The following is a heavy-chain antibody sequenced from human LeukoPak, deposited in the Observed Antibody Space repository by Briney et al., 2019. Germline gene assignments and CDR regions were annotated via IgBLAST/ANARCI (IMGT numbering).Heavy chain of an antibody. CDR1: GFTFSSYS. CDR3: ARGSVGWELLLDAFDI. CDR2: ISSSSSTI. Sequence: GGSLRLSCAASGFTFSSYSMNWVRQAPGKGLEWVSYISSSSSTIYYADSVKGRFTISRDNAKNSLYQQMNSLRDEDTVDYYCARGSVGWELLLDAFDIWGQGTMVTVSS. D-gene: IGHD1-26*01. J-gene: IGHJ3*02. V-gene: IGHV3-48*02.